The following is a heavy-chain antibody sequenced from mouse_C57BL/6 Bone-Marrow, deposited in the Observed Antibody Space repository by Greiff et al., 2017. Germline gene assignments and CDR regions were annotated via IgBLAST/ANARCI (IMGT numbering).Heavy chain of an antibody. CDR2: ISYSGST. J-gene: IGHJ1*03. D-gene: IGHD1-1*01. CDR1: GYSITSDY. V-gene: IGHV3-8*01. Sequence: EVKLMESGPGLAKPSQTLSLTCSVTGYSITSDYWNWIRKFPGNKLEYMGYISYSGSTYYNPSLKSGISITRDTSKNQYYLQLNSVTTEDTATYYCARSYYGSSRGYFDVWGTGTTVTVSS. CDR3: ARSYYGSSRGYFDV.